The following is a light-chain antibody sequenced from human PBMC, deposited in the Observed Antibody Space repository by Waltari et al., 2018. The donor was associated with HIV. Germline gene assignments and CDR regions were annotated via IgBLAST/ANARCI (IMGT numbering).Light chain of an antibody. J-gene: IGLJ2*01. V-gene: IGLV2-14*01. CDR3: SSYTSSSTPQVV. CDR2: EVS. CDR1: SSDVGGYNY. Sequence: QSALTQPASVSGSPGQSITISCTGTSSDVGGYNYVSWYQQHPGKAPKLMIYEVSNRPSGVSNRFSGSKSGNTASLTTSGLQAEDEADYYCSSYTSSSTPQVVFGGGTKLTVL.